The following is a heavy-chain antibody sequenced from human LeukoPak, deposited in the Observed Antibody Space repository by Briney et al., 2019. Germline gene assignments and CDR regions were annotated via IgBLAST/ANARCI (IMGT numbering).Heavy chain of an antibody. V-gene: IGHV6-1*01. CDR3: ASGTYYRGFDA. CDR1: GDTVSSNSAA. D-gene: IGHD1-26*01. CDR2: TYYRSKLSN. J-gene: IGHJ5*02. Sequence: SQTLSLTCAVSGDTVSSNSAAWNWIRQSPWRGLEWLGRTYYRSKLSNDYAVSVKSRITINPATSKNQFSLQFNSVTPEDTAVYYCASGTYYRGFDAWGQGTLVTVSS.